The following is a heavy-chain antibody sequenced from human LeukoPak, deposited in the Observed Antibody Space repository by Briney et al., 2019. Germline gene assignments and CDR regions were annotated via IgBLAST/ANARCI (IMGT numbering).Heavy chain of an antibody. CDR3: ARDQPCSNGVCSFFDY. V-gene: IGHV4-38-2*02. Sequence: SETLSLTCTVSGYSISSAYYWGWIRQSPGKGLEWIGSIFHSGSTYYNPSLKSQVTISVDTSKNQFSLKLRSVTAADTAIYYCARDQPCSNGVCSFFDYWGQGTLLTVSS. D-gene: IGHD2-8*01. CDR1: GYSISSAYY. CDR2: IFHSGST. J-gene: IGHJ4*02.